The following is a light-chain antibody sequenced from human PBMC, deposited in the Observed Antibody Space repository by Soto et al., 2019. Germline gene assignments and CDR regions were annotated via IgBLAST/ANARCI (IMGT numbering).Light chain of an antibody. CDR2: GAS. Sequence: EIVMTQSPATLSLSPGERATLSCRASQSISSSSLSWYQQKPGQAPRLLIYGASTRATGIPARVSGSGSGTDFTLTITSLQPEDFAVYYCQQYYNLPYTFGQGAKLEIK. J-gene: IGKJ2*01. CDR1: QSISSSS. CDR3: QQYYNLPYT. V-gene: IGKV3D-7*01.